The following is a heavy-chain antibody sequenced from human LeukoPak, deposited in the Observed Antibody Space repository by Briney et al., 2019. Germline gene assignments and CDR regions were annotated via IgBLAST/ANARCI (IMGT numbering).Heavy chain of an antibody. V-gene: IGHV3-66*01. Sequence: GGSLKLSCAASGFTVSSNYMSWVRQAPGKGLEWVSVIYSGGSTYYADSVKGRFTISRDNSKNTLYLQMNSLRAEDTAVYYCARLQSGAFDIWGQGTMVTVSS. D-gene: IGHD6-19*01. CDR1: GFTVSSNY. CDR3: ARLQSGAFDI. CDR2: IYSGGST. J-gene: IGHJ3*02.